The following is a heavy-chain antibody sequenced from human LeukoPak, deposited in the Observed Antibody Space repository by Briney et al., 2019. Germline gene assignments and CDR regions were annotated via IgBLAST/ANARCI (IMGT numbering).Heavy chain of an antibody. CDR3: ARVRRRDGYNWFDP. Sequence: GASVTVTCNASGGTFSSYALSWVRQAPGQGLEWLGGIIPIFGTANYTQKFQGRVTITTDESTSTAYMELSSLRSEDTAVYYCARVRRRDGYNWFDPWGQGTLVTVSS. CDR2: IIPIFGTA. J-gene: IGHJ5*02. D-gene: IGHD5-24*01. V-gene: IGHV1-69*05. CDR1: GGTFSSYA.